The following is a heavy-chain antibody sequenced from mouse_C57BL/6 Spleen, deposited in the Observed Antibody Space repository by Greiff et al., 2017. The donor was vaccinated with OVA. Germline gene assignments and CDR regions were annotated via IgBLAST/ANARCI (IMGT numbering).Heavy chain of an antibody. CDR2: IDPSDSET. CDR3: AANWGHYYAMDY. CDR1: GYTFTSYW. V-gene: IGHV1-52*01. J-gene: IGHJ4*01. D-gene: IGHD4-1*01. Sequence: VKLQQPGAELVRPGSSVKLSCKASGYTFTSYWMHWVKQRPIQGLEWIGNIDPSDSETHYNQKFKDKATLTVDKSSSTAYMQLSSLTSEDSAVYYCAANWGHYYAMDYWGQGTSVTVSS.